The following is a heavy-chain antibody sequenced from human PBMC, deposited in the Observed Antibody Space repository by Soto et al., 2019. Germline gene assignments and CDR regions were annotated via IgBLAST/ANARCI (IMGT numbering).Heavy chain of an antibody. CDR3: AKDQQYSSGWRAPALGMDV. D-gene: IGHD6-19*01. CDR2: ISYDGSNK. CDR1: GFTFSSYG. Sequence: GGSLRLSCAASGFTFSSYGMHWVRQAPGKGLEWVAVISYDGSNKYYADSVKGRFTISRDNSKNTLYLQMNSLRAEDTAVYYCAKDQQYSSGWRAPALGMDVWGQGTTVTVSS. J-gene: IGHJ6*02. V-gene: IGHV3-30*18.